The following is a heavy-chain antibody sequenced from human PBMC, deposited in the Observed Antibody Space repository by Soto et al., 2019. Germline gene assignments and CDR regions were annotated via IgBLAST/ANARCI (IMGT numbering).Heavy chain of an antibody. J-gene: IGHJ5*02. CDR2: IYSSGST. Sequence: SETLSLTCTVSGGTMNSYYWTWIRQPAGKGLEWIGRIYSSGSTKYNPSLQSRVTMSLDTSKNQFSLRLTSVTAADTAVYYCARGQRFSDWFDPWGQGTLVTVSS. V-gene: IGHV4-4*07. CDR1: GGTMNSYY. CDR3: ARGQRFSDWFDP. D-gene: IGHD3-3*01.